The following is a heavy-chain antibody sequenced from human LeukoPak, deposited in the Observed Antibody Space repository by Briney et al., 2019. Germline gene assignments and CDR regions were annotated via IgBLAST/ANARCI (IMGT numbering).Heavy chain of an antibody. CDR2: INTDGSST. J-gene: IGHJ4*02. CDR3: ARGFGDYYDSSGYYLFDY. D-gene: IGHD3-22*01. CDR1: GFTFSSYW. Sequence: GGSLRLSCAASGFTFSSYWMHWARQAPGKGLVWVSRINTDGSSTSYADSVKGRFTISRDNAKNTLYLQMNSLRAEDTAVYYCARGFGDYYDSSGYYLFDYWGQGTLVTVSS. V-gene: IGHV3-74*01.